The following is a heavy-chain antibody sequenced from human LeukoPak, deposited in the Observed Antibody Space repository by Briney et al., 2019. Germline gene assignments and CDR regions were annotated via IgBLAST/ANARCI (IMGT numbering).Heavy chain of an antibody. CDR3: ARCSRGTSVGMDV. D-gene: IGHD1-1*01. CDR1: GASINNNF. Sequence: SETLSLTCTVSGASINNNFWTWIRQPPGKGLEWIGYIYSSGSANYNPSLKSRVIISGDTSKNQISLNLTSVTAADTAVYFCARCSRGTSVGMDVWGQGTTVTVSS. J-gene: IGHJ6*02. V-gene: IGHV4-59*08. CDR2: IYSSGSA.